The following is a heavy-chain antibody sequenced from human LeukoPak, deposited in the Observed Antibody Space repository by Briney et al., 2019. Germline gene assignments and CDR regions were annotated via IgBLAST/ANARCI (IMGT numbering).Heavy chain of an antibody. J-gene: IGHJ5*02. Sequence: ASVKVSCKASGYTFTTYDINWVRQAPGQGLEWMGWMNPNSGNTGYAQKFQGRVTMTRNTSIGTAYMELSSLRSEDTGVYYCARDFFNSYDRGTWGQGTLVTVSS. CDR3: ARDFFNSYDRGT. D-gene: IGHD3-22*01. CDR2: MNPNSGNT. CDR1: GYTFTTYD. V-gene: IGHV1-8*01.